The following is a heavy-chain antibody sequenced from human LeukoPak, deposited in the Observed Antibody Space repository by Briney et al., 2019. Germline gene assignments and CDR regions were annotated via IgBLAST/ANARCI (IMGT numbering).Heavy chain of an antibody. V-gene: IGHV5-51*01. D-gene: IGHD1-7*01. Sequence: GESLKISCRGSGYSFTSYWIGWVRQMPGKGLEWMGIIYPGDSDTRYSPSLQGQVTISADRSISTAYLQWSSLKASDTAMYYCARGYNWNYELFDYWGQGTLVTVSS. J-gene: IGHJ4*02. CDR2: IYPGDSDT. CDR3: ARGYNWNYELFDY. CDR1: GYSFTSYW.